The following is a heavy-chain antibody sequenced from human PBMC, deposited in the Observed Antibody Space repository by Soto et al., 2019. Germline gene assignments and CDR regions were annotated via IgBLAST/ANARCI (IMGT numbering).Heavy chain of an antibody. CDR3: AAPQGNYDFWSGAYYYYGMDV. CDR2: ISGSGGST. Sequence: WGFLRLSCAAPGFTFYSYAISWVRQAPGEGVGWVSAISGSGGSTYYADSVKGRFTISRDNSKNTLYLQMNSLRAEDTAVYYCAAPQGNYDFWSGAYYYYGMDVWGQGTTVTVSS. V-gene: IGHV3-23*01. D-gene: IGHD3-3*01. J-gene: IGHJ6*02. CDR1: GFTFYSYA.